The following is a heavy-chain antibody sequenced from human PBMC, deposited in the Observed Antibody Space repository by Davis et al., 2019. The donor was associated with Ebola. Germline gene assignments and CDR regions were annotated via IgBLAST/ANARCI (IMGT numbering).Heavy chain of an antibody. D-gene: IGHD4-17*01. CDR1: GFTFSSYD. CDR3: ARGSFGDSVFDY. CDR2: IGTTGDT. V-gene: IGHV3-13*01. J-gene: IGHJ4*02. Sequence: GGSLRLSCAASGFTFSSYDMHWVRQATGKGLDWVSAIGTTGDTYYPGSVMGRFTTSRENAKNSLYLQMNGLRAGDTAGYYCARGSFGDSVFDYWGQGTLVTVSS.